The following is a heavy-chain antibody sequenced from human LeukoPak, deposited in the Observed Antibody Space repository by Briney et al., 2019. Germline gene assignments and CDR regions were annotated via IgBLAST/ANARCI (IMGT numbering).Heavy chain of an antibody. V-gene: IGHV3-74*01. D-gene: IGHD1-20*01. CDR1: GYIFSTYW. CDR2: IDTDGTIT. J-gene: IGHJ4*02. Sequence: GGSLRLSCSGSGYIFSTYWMHWVRQVPGEGLVWVSRIDTDGTITTYADSVKGRFTISRDNTKNTLYLQMNTLRIEDTGVYYCTKDLTGKEDFWGQGTLVTVSS. CDR3: TKDLTGKEDF.